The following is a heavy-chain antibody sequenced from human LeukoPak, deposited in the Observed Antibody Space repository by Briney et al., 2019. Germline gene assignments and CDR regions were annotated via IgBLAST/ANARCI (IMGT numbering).Heavy chain of an antibody. V-gene: IGHV4-34*01. CDR3: ARADPQQYYFDY. J-gene: IGHJ4*02. Sequence: SETLSLTCAVYGGSFSGYYWSWIRQPPGKGLEWIGEINHSGSTNYNPSLKSRVTISVDMSKNQFSLKLSSVTAADTAVYYCARADPQQYYFDYWGQGTLVTVSS. CDR2: INHSGST. D-gene: IGHD6-13*01. CDR1: GGSFSGYY.